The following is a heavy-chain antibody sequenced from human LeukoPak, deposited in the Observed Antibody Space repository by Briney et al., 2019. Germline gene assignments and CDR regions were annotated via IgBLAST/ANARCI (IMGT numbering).Heavy chain of an antibody. CDR2: INPNSGGT. J-gene: IGHJ5*02. V-gene: IGHV1-2*02. Sequence: GASVKVSCKASGYTFTGYYMHWVRQAPGQGLEWMGWINPNSGGTNYAQKFQGRVTMTRDTSISTAYMELSRLRSDATAVSYCPRVPGGGYSWFDHWGEGTLVTVP. D-gene: IGHD1-26*01. CDR1: GYTFTGYY. CDR3: PRVPGGGYSWFDH.